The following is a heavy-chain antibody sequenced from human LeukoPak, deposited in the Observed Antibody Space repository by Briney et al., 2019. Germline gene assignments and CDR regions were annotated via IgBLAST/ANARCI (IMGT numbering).Heavy chain of an antibody. CDR2: IYYSGST. Sequence: YFMSWIRQPPGKGLEWIGYIYYSGSTYYNPSLKSRVTISVDTSKNQFSLKLSSVTAADTAVYYCARGSGYDKGFDYWGQGTLVTVSS. CDR1: YF. CDR3: ARGSGYDKGFDY. V-gene: IGHV4-30-4*01. D-gene: IGHD5-12*01. J-gene: IGHJ4*02.